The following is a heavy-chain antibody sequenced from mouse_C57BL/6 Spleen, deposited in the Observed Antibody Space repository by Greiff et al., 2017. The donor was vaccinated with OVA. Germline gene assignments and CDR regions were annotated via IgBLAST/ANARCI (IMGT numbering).Heavy chain of an antibody. J-gene: IGHJ2*01. V-gene: IGHV5-6*01. CDR1: GFTFSSYG. CDR2: ISSGGSYT. Sequence: EVKLQESGGDLVKPGGSLKLSCAASGFTFSSYGMSWVRQTPDKRLEWVATISSGGSYTYYPDSVKGRFTISRDNAKNTLYLQMSSLKSEDTAMYYCARQRDSSGYYFDYRGQGTTLTVSS. CDR3: ARQRDSSGYYFDY. D-gene: IGHD3-2*02.